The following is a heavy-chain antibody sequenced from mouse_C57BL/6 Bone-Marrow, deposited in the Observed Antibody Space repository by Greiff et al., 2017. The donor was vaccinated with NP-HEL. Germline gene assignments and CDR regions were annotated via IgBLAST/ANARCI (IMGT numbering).Heavy chain of an antibody. D-gene: IGHD1-1*01. CDR1: GFNIKDYY. CDR3: ARRGVYYGSSYWYFDV. Sequence: EVQLHQSGAELVKPGASVKLSCTASGFNIKDYYMHWVKQRTEQGLEWIGRIDPEDGETKYAPKFQGKATITADTSSNTAYLQLSSLTTEDTAVYYCARRGVYYGSSYWYFDVWGTGTTVTVSS. V-gene: IGHV14-2*01. CDR2: IDPEDGET. J-gene: IGHJ1*03.